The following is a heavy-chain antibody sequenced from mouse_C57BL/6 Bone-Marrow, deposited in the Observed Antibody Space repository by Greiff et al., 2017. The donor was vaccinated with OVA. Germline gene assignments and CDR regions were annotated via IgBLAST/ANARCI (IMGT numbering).Heavy chain of an antibody. Sequence: QVQLKESGAELVRPGTSVKVSCKASGYASTNYLIEWVKQRPGQGLEWIGVINPGRGGTNYNEKFQGKATLTADKSSIHAYMQLSSLTAEDCAGYCCARRLYAMDDWGQGTSVTVSS. V-gene: IGHV1-54*01. CDR1: GYASTNYL. CDR2: INPGRGGT. CDR3: ARRLYAMDD. J-gene: IGHJ4*01.